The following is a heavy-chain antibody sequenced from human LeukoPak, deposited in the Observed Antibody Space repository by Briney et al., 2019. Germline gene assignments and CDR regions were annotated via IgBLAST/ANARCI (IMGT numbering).Heavy chain of an antibody. J-gene: IGHJ4*02. CDR2: ISSSGSTI. CDR1: GFTFSSYW. Sequence: GGSLRLSCAASGFTFSSYWMSWVRQAPGKGLEWVSYISSSGSTIYYADSVKGRFTISRDNAKNSQYLQMNSLRAEDTAVYYCARVRRGAYFDYWGQGTLVTVSS. CDR3: ARVRRGAYFDY. V-gene: IGHV3-48*04.